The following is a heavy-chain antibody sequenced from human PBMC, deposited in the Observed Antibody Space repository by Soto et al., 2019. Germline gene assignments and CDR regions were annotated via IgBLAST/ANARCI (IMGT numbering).Heavy chain of an antibody. D-gene: IGHD1-7*01. Sequence: GGSLRLSCAASGFTFSSCGMHYLRQAPGKGLEWVAVISYDGSNKYYADSVKGRFTISRDNSKNTLYLQMNSLRAEDTAVYYCAKGGHNWNYVNYWGQGTLVTVSS. CDR2: ISYDGSNK. V-gene: IGHV3-30*18. J-gene: IGHJ4*02. CDR1: GFTFSSCG. CDR3: AKGGHNWNYVNY.